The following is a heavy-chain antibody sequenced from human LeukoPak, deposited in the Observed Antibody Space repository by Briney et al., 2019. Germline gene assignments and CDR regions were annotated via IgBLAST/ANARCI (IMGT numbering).Heavy chain of an antibody. CDR2: ISWNGGST. D-gene: IGHD6-19*01. CDR3: ARDSSGWSHAFDI. J-gene: IGHJ3*02. CDR1: GFTLGDYA. Sequence: GGSLRLSCAASGFTLGDYAMTWVRQAPGKGLEWVSGISWNGGSTGYADSVKGRFTVSRDNAKNSLYLQMNSLRAEDTALYYCARDSSGWSHAFDIWGQGTMVTVSS. V-gene: IGHV3-20*04.